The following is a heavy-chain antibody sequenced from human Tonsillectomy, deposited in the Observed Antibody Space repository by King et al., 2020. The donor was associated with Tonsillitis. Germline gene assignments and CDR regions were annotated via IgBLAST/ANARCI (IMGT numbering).Heavy chain of an antibody. Sequence: QLVQSGAEVKKPGASVKGSCKASGYTFTSYYVHWVRQAPGQGLEWMGLINPSGGRQSYAQKFQGRVIMTRDTSTSTVYMELSSLRSEDTAVYYCARTYYYDRSGYYFGYWGQGTLVTVSS. CDR2: INPSGGRQ. V-gene: IGHV1-46*01. CDR1: GYTFTSYY. D-gene: IGHD3-22*01. J-gene: IGHJ4*02. CDR3: ARTYYYDRSGYYFGY.